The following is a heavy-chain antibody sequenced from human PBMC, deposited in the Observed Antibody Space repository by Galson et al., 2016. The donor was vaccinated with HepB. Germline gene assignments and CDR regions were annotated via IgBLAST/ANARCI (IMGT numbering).Heavy chain of an antibody. V-gene: IGHV3-7*04. D-gene: IGHD5-12*01. CDR1: GFTFSDYW. Sequence: SLRLSCAASGFTFSDYWMSWVRQAPGKGLEWVANIKEDGSEKYFVDSVKGRFTISRGNAQNSLYLQMNSLRAEDTAVYFCARGRTSDIVATIHYFDYWGQGTLVTVSS. J-gene: IGHJ4*02. CDR2: IKEDGSEK. CDR3: ARGRTSDIVATIHYFDY.